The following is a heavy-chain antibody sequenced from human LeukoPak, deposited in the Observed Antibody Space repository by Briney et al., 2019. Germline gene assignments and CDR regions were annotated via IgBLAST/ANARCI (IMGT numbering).Heavy chain of an antibody. CDR1: GFTFSSYA. V-gene: IGHV3-23*01. J-gene: IGHJ4*02. CDR3: AKDDDGHNSGDFDY. Sequence: PGGSLRLSCAGPGFTFSSYAMSWDRQAPGKGLEWVSGISGSGESTSYGASVKGRFTISRDNSKSTVYLQMNSLRVEDTAVYYCAKDDDGHNSGDFDYWGEGPVVSVSS. D-gene: IGHD5-24*01. CDR2: ISGSGEST.